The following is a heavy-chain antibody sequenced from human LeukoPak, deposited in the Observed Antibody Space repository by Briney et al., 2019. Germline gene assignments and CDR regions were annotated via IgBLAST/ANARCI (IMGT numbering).Heavy chain of an antibody. CDR2: IQQDGSEK. CDR1: GFTFSTYS. V-gene: IGHV3-7*03. J-gene: IGHJ4*02. CDR3: ARVRGDYYFDY. D-gene: IGHD2-21*01. Sequence: PGGSLRLSCAASGFTFSTYSMNWVRQAPGNGLEWVANIQQDGSEKDYVDSVRGRFTISRDNAKNSLYLQMNSLRAEDTAVYHCARVRGDYYFDYWGQGTLVTVSS.